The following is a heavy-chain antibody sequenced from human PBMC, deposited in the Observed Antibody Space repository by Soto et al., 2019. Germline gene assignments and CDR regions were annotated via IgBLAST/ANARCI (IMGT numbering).Heavy chain of an antibody. V-gene: IGHV1-3*01. Sequence: QIQLVQSGAEVKKPGASVKVSCMTSGFTFTNYAIQWVRQAPGQRPEWMGWINAGNGHTRYSQNFQGRVTITRDTPASTAYMELSSLISEDAAVYYCASGIWTMTRGSYYFDNWGQGTLVTVSS. CDR1: GFTFTNYA. D-gene: IGHD3-10*01. CDR3: ASGIWTMTRGSYYFDN. CDR2: INAGNGHT. J-gene: IGHJ4*02.